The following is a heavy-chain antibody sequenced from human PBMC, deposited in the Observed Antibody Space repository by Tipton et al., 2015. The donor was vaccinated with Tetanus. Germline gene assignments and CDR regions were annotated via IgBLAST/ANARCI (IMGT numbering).Heavy chain of an antibody. Sequence: GSLRLSCAASGFTFSSYSMNWVRQAPGKGLEWVSYISSSSSTIYYADSVKGRFTISRDNAKNSLYLQMNSLRDEDTAVYYCARGAYYDSSGHYYFDYWGQGTLVTVSS. D-gene: IGHD3-22*01. V-gene: IGHV3-48*02. J-gene: IGHJ4*02. CDR2: ISSSSSTI. CDR3: ARGAYYDSSGHYYFDY. CDR1: GFTFSSYS.